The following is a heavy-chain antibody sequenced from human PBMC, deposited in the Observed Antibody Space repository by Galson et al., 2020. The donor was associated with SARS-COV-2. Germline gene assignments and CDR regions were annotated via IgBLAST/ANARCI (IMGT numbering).Heavy chain of an antibody. CDR2: IYYSGSA. Sequence: KASETLSLTCIVSGGSISSSSYYWGWIRQPPGKGLEWIGSIYYSGSADFNPSLKSRVTMSVDTSNNQFSVKLSSVTAADTAVYYCARRDYGNYWYFDLWGRGILVSVSS. D-gene: IGHD4-17*01. CDR1: GGSISSSSYY. J-gene: IGHJ2*01. CDR3: ARRDYGNYWYFDL. V-gene: IGHV4-39*07.